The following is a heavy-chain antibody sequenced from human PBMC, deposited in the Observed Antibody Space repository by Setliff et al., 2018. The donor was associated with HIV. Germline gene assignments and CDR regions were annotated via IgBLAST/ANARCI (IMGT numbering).Heavy chain of an antibody. Sequence: SETLSLTCTVSGGSIRSGSYYWTWIRQPAGKGLEWIGHISTSGSTNYHPSLKSRVTISVDSSKNQFSLRLSSVTAADTAVYYCAREWVLAATGTGIDPWGQGTLVTVSS. J-gene: IGHJ5*02. V-gene: IGHV4-61*09. CDR3: AREWVLAATGTGIDP. CDR1: GGSIRSGSYY. D-gene: IGHD6-13*01. CDR2: ISTSGST.